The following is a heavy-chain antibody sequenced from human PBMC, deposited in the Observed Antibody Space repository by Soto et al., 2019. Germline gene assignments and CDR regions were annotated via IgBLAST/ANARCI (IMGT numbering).Heavy chain of an antibody. J-gene: IGHJ4*02. CDR1: GGSVSSGSYN. D-gene: IGHD3-3*01. V-gene: IGHV4-61*01. Sequence: PWETLSLTCTVSGGSVSSGSYNWGWIRQPPGKGLEWIGFMYYSGSTNYTPSLKSRVTMSIDTSRNQFSLKLSSVTAADTAVYYCARVSYDFWSGYYYTYYFDYWGQGALVTVSS. CDR2: MYYSGST. CDR3: ARVSYDFWSGYYYTYYFDY.